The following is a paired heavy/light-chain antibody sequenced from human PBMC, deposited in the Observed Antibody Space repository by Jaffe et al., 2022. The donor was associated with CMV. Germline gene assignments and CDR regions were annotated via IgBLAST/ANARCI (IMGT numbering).Heavy chain of an antibody. CDR2: VSADGGST. V-gene: IGHV3-23*04. Sequence: EVQLVESGGGLVQPGGSLRLSCAASGFTFSTYAISWVRQAPGKGLEWVSSVSADGGSTYYADSVKGRFTVSRDNSKNTLYLQINGLRAEDTAVYYCAKRPPIGQFHFEYWGLGTLVTVSP. J-gene: IGHJ4*02. CDR3: AKRPPIGQFHFEY. CDR1: GFTFSTYA.
Light chain of an antibody. CDR3: CSHAATWV. CDR2: DVT. J-gene: IGLJ3*02. V-gene: IGLV2-11*01. CDR1: SSDIGIYNY. Sequence: QSALTQPRSVSGSPGQSVTISCTGTSSDIGIYNYVSWYQQHPGKAPKLMIYDVTKRPSGVPDRFSGSKSDNAASLTISGLQADDEADYYCCSHAATWVFGGGTKLTVL.